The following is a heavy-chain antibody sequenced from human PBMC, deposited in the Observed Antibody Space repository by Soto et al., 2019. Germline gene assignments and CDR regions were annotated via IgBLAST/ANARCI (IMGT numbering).Heavy chain of an antibody. CDR2: ISGRGGST. V-gene: IGHV3-23*01. D-gene: IGHD4-17*01. J-gene: IGHJ5*02. CDR1: GFTFSSYA. Sequence: GGSLRLSCAASGFTFSSYAMSWVRQAPGKGLEWVSAISGRGGSTYYADSVKGRFTISRDNSKNTLYLQMNGLRAEDTAVYYCAKDPSKVTGGYGDPNWFDPWGQGTLVTVSS. CDR3: AKDPSKVTGGYGDPNWFDP.